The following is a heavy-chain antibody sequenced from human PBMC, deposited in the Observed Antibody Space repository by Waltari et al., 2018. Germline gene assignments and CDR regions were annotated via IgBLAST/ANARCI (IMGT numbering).Heavy chain of an antibody. CDR1: GFTFSSYA. J-gene: IGHJ4*02. V-gene: IGHV3-23*01. CDR2: ISGSGGST. Sequence: EVQLLESGGGLVQPGGSLSLSCAASGFTFSSYAMSWVRQAPGTGLEWVSAISGSGGSTYYADSVKGRFTISRDNSKNTLYLQMNSLRAEDTAVYYCAIGDGYNLDYWGQGTLVTVSS. CDR3: AIGDGYNLDY. D-gene: IGHD5-12*01.